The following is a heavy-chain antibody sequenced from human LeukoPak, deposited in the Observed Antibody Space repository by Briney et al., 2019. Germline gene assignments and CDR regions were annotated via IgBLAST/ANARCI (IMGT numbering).Heavy chain of an antibody. CDR2: IYYSGST. D-gene: IGHD6-19*01. CDR1: GGSISSSTYY. J-gene: IGHJ4*02. V-gene: IGHV4-61*05. CDR3: ARGGGVAGTPYNPYDY. Sequence: SETLSLTCSVSGGSISSSTYYWVWIRQPPGKGLEWIGYIYYSGSTNYNPSLKSRVTISVDTSKNQFSLKLSSVTAADTAVYYCARGGGVAGTPYNPYDYWGQGTLVTVSS.